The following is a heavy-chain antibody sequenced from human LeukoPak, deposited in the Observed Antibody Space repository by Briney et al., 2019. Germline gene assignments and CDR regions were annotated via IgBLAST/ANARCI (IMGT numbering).Heavy chain of an antibody. CDR3: VGDVLRSSGSF. J-gene: IGHJ4*02. V-gene: IGHV3-53*01. Sequence: QAGGSLRLSCAVSGLTVSSNCMSWVRQAPGKGLEWLAIICSDNIKQYSDSAKGRFTVSRDDSKNMLYLQMNSLRADDSAIYYCVGDVLRSSGSFWGQGTLVTVSS. CDR2: ICSDNIK. D-gene: IGHD6-19*01. CDR1: GLTVSSNC.